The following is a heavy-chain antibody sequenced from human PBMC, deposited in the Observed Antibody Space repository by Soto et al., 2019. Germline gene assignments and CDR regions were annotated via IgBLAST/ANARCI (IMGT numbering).Heavy chain of an antibody. D-gene: IGHD3-3*01. V-gene: IGHV1-18*01. CDR1: GYTFTSYG. CDR2: ISAYNGNT. Sequence: ASVKVSCKASGYTFTSYGISWVRQAPGQGLEWMGWISAYNGNTNYAQKLQGRVTMTTDTSTSTAYMELRSLRSDDTAVYYCARGHYDFWSGYYTVYYYYGMDVWGQGTTVTVSS. CDR3: ARGHYDFWSGYYTVYYYYGMDV. J-gene: IGHJ6*02.